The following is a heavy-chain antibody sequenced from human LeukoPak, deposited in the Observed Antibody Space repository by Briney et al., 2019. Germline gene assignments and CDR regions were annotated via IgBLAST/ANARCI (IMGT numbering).Heavy chain of an antibody. J-gene: IGHJ3*02. CDR1: GVSISSSSYY. Sequence: SETLSLTCTVSGVSISSSSYYWGGIRQPRGKGLWWIGSIYCSGSTYYIPSLKSRVTISVDTSKNQYSLKLSSVTAADTAVYYCARHSSGYYPGAFDIWGQGTMVTVSS. CDR2: IYCSGST. CDR3: ARHSSGYYPGAFDI. D-gene: IGHD3-22*01. V-gene: IGHV4-39*01.